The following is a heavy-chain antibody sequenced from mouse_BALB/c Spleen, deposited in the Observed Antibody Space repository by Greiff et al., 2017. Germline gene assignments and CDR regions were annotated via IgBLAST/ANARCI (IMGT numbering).Heavy chain of an antibody. CDR3: ARDYYGSWFAY. J-gene: IGHJ3*01. CDR2: ISTYYGDA. CDR1: GYTFTDYA. D-gene: IGHD1-2*01. Sequence: VQLQQSGAELVRPGVSVKISCKGSGYTFTDYAMHWVKQSHAKSLEWIGVISTYYGDASYNQKFKGKATMTVDKSSSTAYMELARLTSEDSAIYYCARDYYGSWFAYWGQGNLVTVSA. V-gene: IGHV1S137*01.